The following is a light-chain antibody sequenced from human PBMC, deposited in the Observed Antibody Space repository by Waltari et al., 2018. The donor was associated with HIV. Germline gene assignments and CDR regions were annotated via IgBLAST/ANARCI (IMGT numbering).Light chain of an antibody. J-gene: IGKJ1*01. CDR1: QSVSSSY. V-gene: IGKV3-20*01. CDR2: GAS. CDR3: QQYGSSSWT. Sequence: EIVLTQSPGTLSLSPVERATPSCRASQSVSSSYLAWYQQKPGQAPRLLIYGASSRTTGIPDRFSGSGSGTDFTLTISRLEPEDFAVYYCQQYGSSSWTFGQGTKVEIK.